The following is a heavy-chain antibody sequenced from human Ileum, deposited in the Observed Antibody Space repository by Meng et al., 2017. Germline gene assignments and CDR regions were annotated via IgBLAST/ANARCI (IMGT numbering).Heavy chain of an antibody. CDR1: GFTLRNYG. CDR2: LWADESNQ. V-gene: IGHV3-33*01. CDR3: ARDSDTSGRHWYFDL. Sequence: QGRLVGAGGGVVRPGRALRLSCAASGFTLRNYGMHWVRQAPGKGLELVALLWADESNQNYADSVKGRFTISKDKSKNTLYLQMNSLRAEDTAVYYCARDSDTSGRHWYFDLWGRGTLVTVSS. D-gene: IGHD6-19*01. J-gene: IGHJ2*01.